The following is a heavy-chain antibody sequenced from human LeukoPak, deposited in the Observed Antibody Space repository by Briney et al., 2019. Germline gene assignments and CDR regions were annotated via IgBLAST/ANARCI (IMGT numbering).Heavy chain of an antibody. CDR3: AKDMGPYYYDSSGTSGGFDY. CDR2: ISSSSSYI. Sequence: GGSLRLSCAASGFTFSSYSMNWVRQAPGKGLEWVSSISSSSSYIYYADSVKGRFTISRDNAKNSLYLQMNSLRAEDTALYYCAKDMGPYYYDSSGTSGGFDYWGQGTLVTVSS. V-gene: IGHV3-21*04. D-gene: IGHD3-22*01. J-gene: IGHJ4*02. CDR1: GFTFSSYS.